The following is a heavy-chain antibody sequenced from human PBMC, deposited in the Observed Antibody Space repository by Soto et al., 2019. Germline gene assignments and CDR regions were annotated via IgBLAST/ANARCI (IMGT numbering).Heavy chain of an antibody. CDR2: INPNSGGT. D-gene: IGHD5-12*01. V-gene: IGHV1-2*04. CDR3: AREWLRPTARRNYYYYGMDL. CDR1: GYTFTGYY. J-gene: IGHJ6*02. Sequence: ASVKVSCKASGYTFTGYYMHWVRQAPGQGLEWMGWINPNSGGTNYAQKFQGWVTMTRDTSISTAYMELSRLRSDDTAVYYCAREWLRPTARRNYYYYGMDLWGQGTKVTVSS.